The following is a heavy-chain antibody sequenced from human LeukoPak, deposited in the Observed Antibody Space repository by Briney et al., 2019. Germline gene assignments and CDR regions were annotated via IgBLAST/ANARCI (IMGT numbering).Heavy chain of an antibody. CDR2: INHSGST. CDR1: GGSFSGYY. D-gene: IGHD3-3*01. CDR3: ARRCCDFWSGYWPYYYGMDV. V-gene: IGHV4-34*01. Sequence: SETLSLTCAVYGGSFSGYYWSWIRQPPGKGLEWIGEINHSGSTNYNPSLKSRVTISVDTSKNQFSLKLSSVTAADTAVYYCARRCCDFWSGYWPYYYGMDVWGQGTTVTVSS. J-gene: IGHJ6*02.